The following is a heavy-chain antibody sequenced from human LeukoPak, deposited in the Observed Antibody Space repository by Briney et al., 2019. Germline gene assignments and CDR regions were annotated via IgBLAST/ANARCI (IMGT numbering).Heavy chain of an antibody. CDR1: GFTFSTYA. Sequence: QSGGSLRLSCAASGFTFSTYAMSWVRQAPGKGLEWVSSVGASGADTYYADSVKGRFTISRDNSKNTLYLQINCLGAEDTAVFYCARRSISGTFYFDYWGQGALVTVSS. J-gene: IGHJ4*02. CDR3: ARRSISGTFYFDY. V-gene: IGHV3-23*01. CDR2: VGASGADT. D-gene: IGHD3-10*01.